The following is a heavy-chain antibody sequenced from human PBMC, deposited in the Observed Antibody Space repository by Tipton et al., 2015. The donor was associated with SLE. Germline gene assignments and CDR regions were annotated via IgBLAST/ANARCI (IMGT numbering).Heavy chain of an antibody. V-gene: IGHV4-4*07. D-gene: IGHD3-16*01. Sequence: TLSLTCAVYGGSFSDHYWTWIRQPAGKGLEWIGRIYTSGSTNYNPSLKSRVSISLDTSKNQVSLKLTSVSAADTATYYCARDGGGYIYWGQGTLVTVSS. CDR1: GGSFSDHY. CDR3: ARDGGGYIY. CDR2: IYTSGST. J-gene: IGHJ4*02.